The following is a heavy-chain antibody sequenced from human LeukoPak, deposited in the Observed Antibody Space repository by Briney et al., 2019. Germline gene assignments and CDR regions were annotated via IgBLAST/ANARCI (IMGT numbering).Heavy chain of an antibody. V-gene: IGHV1-18*01. Sequence: ASVTVSCKASGYTFTSYGISWVRQAPGQGLEWMGWISAYNGNTNYAQKLQGRVTMTTDTSTSTAYMELRSLRSDDTAVYYCARDRSIAAAAPGDYWGQGTLVTVSS. D-gene: IGHD6-13*01. CDR2: ISAYNGNT. CDR1: GYTFTSYG. CDR3: ARDRSIAAAAPGDY. J-gene: IGHJ4*02.